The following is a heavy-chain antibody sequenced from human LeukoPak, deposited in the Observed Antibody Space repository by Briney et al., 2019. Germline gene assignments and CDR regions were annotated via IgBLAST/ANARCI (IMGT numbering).Heavy chain of an antibody. CDR3: ACAHPARIAAAGTGRQRPLNWFDP. CDR2: ISAYNGNT. Sequence: GASVKVSCKASGYTFTSYGISWVRQAPGQGLEWMGWISAYNGNTNYAQKLQGRVTMTTDTSTSTAYMELRSLRSDDTAVYYCACAHPARIAAAGTGRQRPLNWFDPWGQGTLVTVSS. CDR1: GYTFTSYG. D-gene: IGHD6-13*01. V-gene: IGHV1-18*01. J-gene: IGHJ5*02.